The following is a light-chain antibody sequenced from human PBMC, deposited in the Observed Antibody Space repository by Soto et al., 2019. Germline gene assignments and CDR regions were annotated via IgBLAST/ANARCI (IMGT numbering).Light chain of an antibody. CDR3: SSYTSRSTDV. CDR1: SSDVGGYNY. Sequence: QSALTQPASVSGSPGQSLTISCTGTSSDVGGYNYVSWYQQHPGKAPNLMIYGVSXRXXXXSSXFXGSKSGNTASLTISGLQAEDEADYYCSSYTSRSTDVFGTGTKLTVL. CDR2: GVS. V-gene: IGLV2-14*01. J-gene: IGLJ1*01.